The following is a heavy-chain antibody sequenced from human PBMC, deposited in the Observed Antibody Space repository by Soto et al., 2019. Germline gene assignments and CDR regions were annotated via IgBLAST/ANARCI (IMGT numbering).Heavy chain of an antibody. CDR2: IWYDGSNK. CDR1: GFTFNTYG. Sequence: QVQLVESGGGVVQPGGSLRLSCTTSGFTFNTYGMHWVRQAPGKGLEWVAIIWYDGSNKYDADSLKGRFTISRDNSKKTLYLQMNSLRAEDTSLSHCARADCTGAYCYSWPFNYGVDVWGQGATVTVSS. CDR3: ARADCTGAYCYSWPFNYGVDV. V-gene: IGHV3-33*08. J-gene: IGHJ6*02. D-gene: IGHD2-15*01.